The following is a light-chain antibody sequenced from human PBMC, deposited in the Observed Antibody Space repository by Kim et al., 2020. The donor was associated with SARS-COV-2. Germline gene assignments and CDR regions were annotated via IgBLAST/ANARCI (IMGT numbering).Light chain of an antibody. CDR3: QSYDNDNHGV. V-gene: IGLV6-57*03. J-gene: IGLJ3*02. CDR1: SGSIASKY. CDR2: GDD. Sequence: KTVSNSCTRKSGSIASKYVQWYQRRPGSAPTTLIYGDDQRPSGVPDRFSASIDTSSNSASLIISGLKTEDEADYYCQSYDNDNHGVFGGGTQLTVL.